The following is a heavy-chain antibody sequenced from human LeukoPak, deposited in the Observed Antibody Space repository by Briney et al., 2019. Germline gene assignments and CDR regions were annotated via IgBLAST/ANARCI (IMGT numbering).Heavy chain of an antibody. CDR3: ARDSFGSWYFDL. J-gene: IGHJ2*01. CDR2: IYSGGST. Sequence: GGSLRLSCAASGFTVSSNYMSWVRQAPGKGLEWVSVIYSGGSTYYADSVKGRFTISRDNSKDTLYLQMNSLRAEDTAVYYCARDSFGSWYFDLWGRGTLVTVSS. D-gene: IGHD3-10*01. V-gene: IGHV3-53*01. CDR1: GFTVSSNY.